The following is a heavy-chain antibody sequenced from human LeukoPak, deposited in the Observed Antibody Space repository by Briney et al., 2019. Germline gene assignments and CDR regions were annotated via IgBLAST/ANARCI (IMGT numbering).Heavy chain of an antibody. D-gene: IGHD4-23*01. CDR3: AAEIYGGNTDCCTFDF. CDR1: GFTFSRSA. Sequence: ASVKVSCKTSGFTFSRSAVQWVRQARGQGLEWIGWIGVGGGNTNYAQRFQDRVTITRDMSTRTAYMELSSLRSEDTAVYYCAAEIYGGNTDCCTFDFWGPGTPVTVSS. CDR2: IGVGGGNT. V-gene: IGHV1-58*01. J-gene: IGHJ3*01.